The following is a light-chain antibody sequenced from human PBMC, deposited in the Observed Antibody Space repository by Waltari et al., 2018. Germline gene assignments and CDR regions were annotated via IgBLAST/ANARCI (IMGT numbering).Light chain of an antibody. CDR2: DVS. J-gene: IGLJ2*01. V-gene: IGLV2-14*03. Sequence: QSALTQPASVSGSPGQSITISCTGTSIDVGGYNYVSWYQKHPGKAPKLLIYDVSNRPSGVSNRFSASKSGNTASMIISGLQAEDEADYYCSSYTSSTTLLLIFGGGTKLTVL. CDR3: SSYTSSTTLLLI. CDR1: SIDVGGYNY.